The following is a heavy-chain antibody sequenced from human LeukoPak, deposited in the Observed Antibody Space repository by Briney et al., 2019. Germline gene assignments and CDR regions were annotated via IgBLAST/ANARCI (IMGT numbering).Heavy chain of an antibody. V-gene: IGHV3-7*01. J-gene: IGHJ4*02. Sequence: PGGSLRLSCAAPGFTFINSWMSWVRQAPGKGLEWVANIKSDGSEKYYVDSVEGRFTISRDNAKNSVSLQMNSLRGEDTAVYYCVRSLGSSSADFWGQGTLVIVSS. CDR1: GFTFINSW. CDR3: VRSLGSSSADF. D-gene: IGHD6-6*01. CDR2: IKSDGSEK.